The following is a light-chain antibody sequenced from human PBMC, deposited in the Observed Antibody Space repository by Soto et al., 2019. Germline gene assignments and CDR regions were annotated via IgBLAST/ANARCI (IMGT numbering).Light chain of an antibody. CDR3: FTSTSTHAL. V-gene: IGLV2-14*01. CDR2: EVS. CDR1: SSDVGGYNY. Sequence: QSALTQPASVSGSLGQSITISCTGTSSDVGGYNYVSWYQQHPGKAPKLMIYEVSYRPSGVSNRFSGSKSGNTASLTISGLQDEDESDYCCFTSTSTHALFGGGTKLTVL. J-gene: IGLJ2*01.